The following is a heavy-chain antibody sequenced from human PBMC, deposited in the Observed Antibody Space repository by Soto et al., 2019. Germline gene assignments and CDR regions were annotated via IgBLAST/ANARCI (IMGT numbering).Heavy chain of an antibody. V-gene: IGHV1-18*01. CDR1: GYTFTSYG. D-gene: IGHD4-17*01. Sequence: ASVKVSCKASGYTFTSYGISWVRQAPGQGLEWMGWISAYNGNTNYAQKLQGRVTMTTDTSTSTAYMELRSLRSDDTAVYYCARGGHGDYVNAPYYFDYWGQGTLVTVSS. CDR3: ARGGHGDYVNAPYYFDY. J-gene: IGHJ4*02. CDR2: ISAYNGNT.